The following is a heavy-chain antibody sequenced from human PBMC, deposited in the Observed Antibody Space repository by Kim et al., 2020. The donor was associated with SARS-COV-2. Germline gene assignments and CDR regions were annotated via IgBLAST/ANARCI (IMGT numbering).Heavy chain of an antibody. V-gene: IGHV3-30*18. CDR1: GFTFSSYG. Sequence: GGSLRLSCAASGFTFSSYGMHWVRQAPGKGLEWVAVISYDGSNKYYADSVKGRFTISRDNSKNTLYLQMNSLRAEDTAVYYCAKPIGRGSWYYFDYWGQGTLVTVSS. J-gene: IGHJ4*02. CDR2: ISYDGSNK. D-gene: IGHD6-13*01. CDR3: AKPIGRGSWYYFDY.